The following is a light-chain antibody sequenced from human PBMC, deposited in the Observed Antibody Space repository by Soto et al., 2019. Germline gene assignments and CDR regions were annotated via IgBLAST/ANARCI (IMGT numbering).Light chain of an antibody. CDR2: EVR. V-gene: IGLV2-14*01. J-gene: IGLJ2*01. CDR1: MRDIGAYNL. Sequence: QSALTQPASVSGSPGQSITIFCAGTMRDIGAYNLVSWYQQHPGRAPQLIIYEVRNRPSGSSFRFSDSKSGNTASLTISGLQAEDEADYYCSSFTSRSSLIFGGGTQLTVL. CDR3: SSFTSRSSLI.